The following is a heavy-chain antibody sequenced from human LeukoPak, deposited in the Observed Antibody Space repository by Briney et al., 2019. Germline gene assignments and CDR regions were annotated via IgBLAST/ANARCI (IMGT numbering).Heavy chain of an antibody. CDR1: GFTFSDYY. J-gene: IGHJ4*02. CDR3: ASNGRDDYGDYRNDY. Sequence: GSLRLSCAASGFTFSDYYMSWIRQAPGKGLEWVSYISSSSSYTNYADSVKGRFTISRDNAKNSLYLQMNSLRAEDTAVYYCASNGRDDYGDYRNDYWGQGTLVTVSS. D-gene: IGHD4-17*01. CDR2: ISSSSSYT. V-gene: IGHV3-11*06.